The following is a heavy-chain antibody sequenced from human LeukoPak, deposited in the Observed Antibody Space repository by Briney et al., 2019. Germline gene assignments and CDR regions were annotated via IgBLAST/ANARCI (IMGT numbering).Heavy chain of an antibody. J-gene: IGHJ4*02. CDR2: IYYSGST. CDR1: GESISGFY. V-gene: IGHV4-59*01. CDR3: ARGVVIAPQTFDY. Sequence: SETLSLTCTVSGESISGFYWTWIRQPPGKGLEWIGYIYYSGSTNYNPSLNSRVTISVDTSKNQFSLTLSSVTAADTAVYYCARGVVIAPQTFDYWGQGTLVTVSS. D-gene: IGHD2-21*01.